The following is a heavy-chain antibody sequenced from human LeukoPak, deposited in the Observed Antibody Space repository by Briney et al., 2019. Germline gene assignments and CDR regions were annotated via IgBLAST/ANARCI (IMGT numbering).Heavy chain of an antibody. Sequence: KLGESLKISCKGSGYSFTSYWTGWVRQMPGKGLEWMGIIYPGDSDTRYSPSFQGQVTMSADKSISTAYLQWSSLKASDTAMYYCARLSPDLAYYFDYWGQGTLVTVSS. D-gene: IGHD1-14*01. CDR1: GYSFTSYW. CDR3: ARLSPDLAYYFDY. V-gene: IGHV5-51*01. CDR2: IYPGDSDT. J-gene: IGHJ4*02.